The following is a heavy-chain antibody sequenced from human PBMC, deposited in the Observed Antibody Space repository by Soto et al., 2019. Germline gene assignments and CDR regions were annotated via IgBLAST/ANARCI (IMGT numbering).Heavy chain of an antibody. CDR1: GFTFSSYS. Sequence: ESGGGLVQPGGSLRLSCAASGFTFSSYSMNWVRQAPGKGLEWVSCISSSSSTIYYADSVKGRFTISRDNAKNSLYLQMNSLRAEDTAVYYCAREGEPLPASAARDAFDIWGQGTMVTVSS. CDR2: ISSSSSTI. D-gene: IGHD1-26*01. CDR3: AREGEPLPASAARDAFDI. J-gene: IGHJ3*02. V-gene: IGHV3-48*01.